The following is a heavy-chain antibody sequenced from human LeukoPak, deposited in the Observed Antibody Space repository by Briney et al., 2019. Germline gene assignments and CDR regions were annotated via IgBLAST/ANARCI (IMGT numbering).Heavy chain of an antibody. Sequence: SQTLSLTCTVSGGSISSGGYYWSWIRQHPGKGLEWIGYIYYSGSTYYNPSLKSRVTISVDTSKNQFSLKLSSVTAADTAVYYCARGPYSSSWQGGREFDYWGQGTLVTVSS. D-gene: IGHD6-13*01. CDR3: ARGPYSSSWQGGREFDY. CDR2: IYYSGST. J-gene: IGHJ4*02. V-gene: IGHV4-31*03. CDR1: GGSISSGGYY.